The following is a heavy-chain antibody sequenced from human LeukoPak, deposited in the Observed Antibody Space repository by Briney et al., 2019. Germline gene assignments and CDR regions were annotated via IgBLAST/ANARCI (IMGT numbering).Heavy chain of an antibody. CDR2: IKQDGSEK. Sequence: PGGSLRLSCAAAGFTFSRYWMTWVRQAPGKGLEWVANIKQDGSEKSHVDSVKGRFTISRDNAKNSLFLQMNSLRAEDTAVCYCARSVYSGYYYSSRYFDLWGRGTLVTVSS. CDR1: GFTFSRYW. D-gene: IGHD1-26*01. V-gene: IGHV3-7*01. CDR3: ARSVYSGYYYSSRYFDL. J-gene: IGHJ2*01.